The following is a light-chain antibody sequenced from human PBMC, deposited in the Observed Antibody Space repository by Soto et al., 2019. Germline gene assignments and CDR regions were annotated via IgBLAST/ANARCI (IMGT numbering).Light chain of an antibody. CDR2: KAS. CDR3: QKYNSAPLT. CDR1: QTISSW. J-gene: IGKJ4*01. V-gene: IGKV1-5*03. Sequence: DIRMSQSPSTVSGSVGDRVTITCRASQTISSWLAWYQQKPGKAPKLLIYKASTLKSGVPSRFSGSGSGTEFTLTISSLQPDDFATYYCQKYNSAPLTFGGGTKVDVK.